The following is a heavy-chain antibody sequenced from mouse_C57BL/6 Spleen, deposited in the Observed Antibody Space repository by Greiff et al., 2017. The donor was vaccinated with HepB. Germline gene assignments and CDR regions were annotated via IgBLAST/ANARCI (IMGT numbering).Heavy chain of an antibody. CDR3: TRDGSSYRWYFDV. V-gene: IGHV1-15*01. Sequence: VQLQQSGAELVRPGASVTLSCKASGYTFTDYEMHWVKQTPVHGLEWIGAIDPETGGTAYNQKFKGKAILTADKSSSTAYMELRSLTSEDSAVYYCTRDGSSYRWYFDVWGTGTTVTVSS. J-gene: IGHJ1*03. CDR2: IDPETGGT. D-gene: IGHD1-1*01. CDR1: GYTFTDYE.